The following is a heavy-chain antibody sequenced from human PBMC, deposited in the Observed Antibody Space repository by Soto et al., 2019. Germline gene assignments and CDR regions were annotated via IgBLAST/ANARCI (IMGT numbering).Heavy chain of an antibody. CDR1: GFTFSSYG. V-gene: IGHV3-30*18. D-gene: IGHD3-3*01. Sequence: PGRSLRLSCAASGFTFSSYGMHWVRQAPGKGLEWVAVISYDGSNKYYADSVKGRFTISRDNSKNTLYLQMNSLRAEDTAVYYCAKDSRITIFGVVAPGGGMDAWGPGPTVTVCS. CDR3: AKDSRITIFGVVAPGGGMDA. CDR2: ISYDGSNK. J-gene: IGHJ6*02.